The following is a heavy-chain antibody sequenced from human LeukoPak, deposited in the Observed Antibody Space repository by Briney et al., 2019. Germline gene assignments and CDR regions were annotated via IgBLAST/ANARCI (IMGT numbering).Heavy chain of an antibody. CDR2: ISGSGGST. Sequence: PGGSLRLSCAASGFTLSSYGMSWVRQAPGKGLEWVSAISGSGGSTYYADSVKGRFTISRDNSKNTLYLQMNSLRAEDTAVYYCAKVKVREVDYWGQGTLVTVSS. J-gene: IGHJ4*02. CDR1: GFTLSSYG. CDR3: AKVKVREVDY. V-gene: IGHV3-23*01. D-gene: IGHD3-10*01.